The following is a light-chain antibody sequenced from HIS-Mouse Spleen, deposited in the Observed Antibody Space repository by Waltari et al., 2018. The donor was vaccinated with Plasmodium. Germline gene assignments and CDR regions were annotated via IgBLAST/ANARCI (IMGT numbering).Light chain of an antibody. CDR2: LGS. Sequence: DIVMTQSPLPLPVPPGEPASISCRSSQSLMHSNGYNYLDWYLQKPGQSPQLLIYLGSNLASGVPDRFSGSGSGTDFTLKSSRVEAEDVGVYYCMQALQTPFTFGPGTKVDIK. J-gene: IGKJ3*01. CDR1: QSLMHSNGYNY. V-gene: IGKV2-28*01. CDR3: MQALQTPFT.